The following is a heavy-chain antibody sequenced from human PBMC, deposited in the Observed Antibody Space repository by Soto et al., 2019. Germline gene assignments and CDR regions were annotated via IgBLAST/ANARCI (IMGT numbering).Heavy chain of an antibody. Sequence: GGSLRLSCAASGFTFSSYSMNWVRQAPGKGLEWVSSISSSSSYIYYADSVKGRFTISRDNAKNSLYLQMNSLRAEDTAVYYCARDTHSSYDFQRQFDYWGQGTLVTVSS. J-gene: IGHJ4*02. CDR2: ISSSSSYI. D-gene: IGHD5-12*01. CDR1: GFTFSSYS. V-gene: IGHV3-21*01. CDR3: ARDTHSSYDFQRQFDY.